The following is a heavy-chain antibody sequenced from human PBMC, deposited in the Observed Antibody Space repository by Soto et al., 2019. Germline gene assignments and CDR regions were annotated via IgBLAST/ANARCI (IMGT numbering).Heavy chain of an antibody. V-gene: IGHV1-8*01. CDR1: GNTFTSYD. D-gene: IGHD3-10*01. CDR3: ARGRASGSYYLLDY. J-gene: IGHJ4*02. Sequence: ASVKVSCKASGNTFTSYDINWVRQATGHGLEWMGWINPNSGNIGYGQKFQGRVTMTRDTAIGTAYMEVSRLRSDDTAVYYCARGRASGSYYLLDYWGQGTLVTVSS. CDR2: INPNSGNI.